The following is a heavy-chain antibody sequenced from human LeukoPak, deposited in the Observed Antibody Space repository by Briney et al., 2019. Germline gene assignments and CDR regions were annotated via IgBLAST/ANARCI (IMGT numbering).Heavy chain of an antibody. CDR3: ARDVSGGLFDY. J-gene: IGHJ4*02. CDR2: INPNSGGT. D-gene: IGHD3-16*01. V-gene: IGHV1-2*02. Sequence: GASVTVSFKASGYTFTGYYMHWVRQAPGQGIEWMGWINPNSGGTNYSQKFQGRVTMTRDTSISTAYMELSRLRSDDTAVYYCARDVSGGLFDYWGQGTLVTVSS. CDR1: GYTFTGYY.